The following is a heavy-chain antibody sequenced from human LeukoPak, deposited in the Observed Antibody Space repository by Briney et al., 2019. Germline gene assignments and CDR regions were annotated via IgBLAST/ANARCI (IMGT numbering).Heavy chain of an antibody. Sequence: AASVKVSCKASGYTFTSYAMHWVRQAPGQRLEWMGWINAGNGNTKYSQKFQGRVTITRDKSASTAYMELSSLRSEDTAVYYCARGGTYSSGWYDYWGQGTLVTVSS. D-gene: IGHD6-19*01. CDR2: INAGNGNT. CDR3: ARGGTYSSGWYDY. V-gene: IGHV1-3*01. CDR1: GYTFTSYA. J-gene: IGHJ4*02.